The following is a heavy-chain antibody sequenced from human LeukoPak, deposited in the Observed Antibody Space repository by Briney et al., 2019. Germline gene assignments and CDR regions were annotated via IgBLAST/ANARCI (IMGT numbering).Heavy chain of an antibody. J-gene: IGHJ6*03. D-gene: IGHD6-6*01. CDR3: ARSVTARPEDYYYYYMDV. CDR2: ISAYNGNT. CDR1: GYTFTSYG. Sequence: ASVKVSCKASGYTFTSYGISWVRQAPGQGLEWMGWISAYNGNTNYAQKLQGRVTMTTDTSTSTAYMELRSLRSDDTAVYYCARSVTARPEDYYYYYMDVWGKGTTVTVSS. V-gene: IGHV1-18*01.